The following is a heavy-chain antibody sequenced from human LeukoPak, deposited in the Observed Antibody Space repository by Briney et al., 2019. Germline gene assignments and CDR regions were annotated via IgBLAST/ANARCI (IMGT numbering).Heavy chain of an antibody. CDR1: GGTFSSYA. CDR3: AIPPQYYYDSSGYSPKPPYYYYGMDV. D-gene: IGHD3-22*01. J-gene: IGHJ6*02. Sequence: ASVKVSCKASGGTFSSYAISWVRQAPGQGLEWMGGIIPIFGTANYAQKFQGRVTMTRDTSTSTVYMELSSPRSEDTAVYYCAIPPQYYYDSSGYSPKPPYYYYGMDVWGQGTTVTVSS. CDR2: IIPIFGTA. V-gene: IGHV1-69*05.